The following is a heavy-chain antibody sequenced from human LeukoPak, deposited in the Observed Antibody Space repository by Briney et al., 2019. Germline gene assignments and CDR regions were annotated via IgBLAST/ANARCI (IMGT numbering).Heavy chain of an antibody. CDR1: GGSFSGYY. D-gene: IGHD1-26*01. V-gene: IGHV4-34*01. Sequence: PSETLSLTCAVYGGSFSGYYWSWIRQPPGKGLEWIGEINHSGSTNYNPSLKSRVTISVDTSKNQFSLKLSSVTAADTAVYYCARHKELQYYYGMDVWGQGTTVTVSS. CDR3: ARHKELQYYYGMDV. J-gene: IGHJ6*02. CDR2: INHSGST.